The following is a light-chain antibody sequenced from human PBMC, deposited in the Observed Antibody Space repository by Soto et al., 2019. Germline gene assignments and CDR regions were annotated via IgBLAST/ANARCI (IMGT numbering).Light chain of an antibody. J-gene: IGKJ1*01. CDR3: QHYGYSQWT. V-gene: IGKV3-20*01. CDR2: GVY. CDR1: QTGSNSY. Sequence: ILTQSPGTLSLSPGERATLSCRASQTGSNSYLAWYQHKSGQAPRLLIYGVYTRASGIPDRFSGSGSGTEFTLTITRLEPEDSAVYFCQHYGYSQWTFGQGTKVDIK.